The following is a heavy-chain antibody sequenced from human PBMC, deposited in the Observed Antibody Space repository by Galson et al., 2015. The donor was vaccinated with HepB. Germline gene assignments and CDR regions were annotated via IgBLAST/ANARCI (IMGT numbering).Heavy chain of an antibody. CDR1: DFTFTTYT. V-gene: IGHV3-21*01. J-gene: IGHJ4*02. CDR3: ASESWGSFEF. D-gene: IGHD7-27*01. CDR2: ISGNTDYI. Sequence: ALRLPCAASDFTFTTYTMNWVRQGRGKGLERVSSISGNTDYIYYADSLKGRFTISRDNAKNSLYLQMNSLRAEDTAVYYCASESWGSFEFWGQGTLVTVSS.